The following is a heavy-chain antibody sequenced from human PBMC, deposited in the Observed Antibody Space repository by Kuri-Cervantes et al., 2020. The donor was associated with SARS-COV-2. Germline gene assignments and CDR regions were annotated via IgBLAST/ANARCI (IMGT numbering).Heavy chain of an antibody. CDR3: ARDRVSGLYYFDS. J-gene: IGHJ4*02. Sequence: SVKVSCKASGGTFSSYAISWVRQAPGQGLEWMGGIIPIFGTANYAQKFQGRVTITTDESTSTAYMELSSLRSEDTAVYYCARDRVSGLYYFDSWGQGTLVTVSS. V-gene: IGHV1-69*05. CDR2: IIPIFGTA. CDR1: GGTFSSYA. D-gene: IGHD3/OR15-3a*01.